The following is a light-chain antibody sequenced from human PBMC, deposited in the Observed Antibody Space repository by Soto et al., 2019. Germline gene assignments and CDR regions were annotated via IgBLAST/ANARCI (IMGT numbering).Light chain of an antibody. J-gene: IGLJ2*01. V-gene: IGLV3-1*01. CDR1: KLGDKY. Sequence: SYELTQPPSVSVSPGQTASITCSGDKLGDKYACWYQQKPGQSPVLVIYQDSKRPSGIPERFSGSTSGNTATLTISGTRAMDEADYYCQAWDSSTVIFGVGTKLTVL. CDR3: QAWDSSTVI. CDR2: QDS.